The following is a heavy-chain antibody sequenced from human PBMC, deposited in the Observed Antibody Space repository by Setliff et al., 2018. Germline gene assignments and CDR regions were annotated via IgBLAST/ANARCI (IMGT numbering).Heavy chain of an antibody. Sequence: VGSLRLSCAASGFTFSAHGMNWVRQAPGKGLEWVSTINWDGRTTGYTDSVKGRFTISRDDAKNSLYLQMNSLKTEDTAVYYCTTGATIWGQGTMVTVSS. J-gene: IGHJ3*02. CDR3: TTGATI. CDR2: INWDGRTT. V-gene: IGHV3-20*04. CDR1: GFTFSAHG.